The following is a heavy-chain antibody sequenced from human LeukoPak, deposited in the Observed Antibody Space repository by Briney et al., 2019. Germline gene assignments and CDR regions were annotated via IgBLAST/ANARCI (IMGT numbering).Heavy chain of an antibody. Sequence: GGSLRLSCSASGFTFTTYSMHWVRQAPGKGLEYVSAISSSGGSTYYADSVKGRFTISRDNSKNTLYLQMSSLRAEDTAVYYCVRAYSGSFRFDYWGQGTLVTVSS. CDR3: VRAYSGSFRFDY. V-gene: IGHV3-64D*09. J-gene: IGHJ4*02. D-gene: IGHD1-26*01. CDR1: GFTFTTYS. CDR2: ISSSGGST.